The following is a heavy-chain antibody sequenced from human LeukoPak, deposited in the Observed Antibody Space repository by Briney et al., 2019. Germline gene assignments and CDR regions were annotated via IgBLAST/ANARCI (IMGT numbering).Heavy chain of an antibody. J-gene: IGHJ3*02. V-gene: IGHV5-10-1*01. CDR3: ARQGGFYDNRGYNDAFDI. Sequence: GESLKISCKGSGYSFTTYWISWVRQMPGKGLEWMGRIDPSDSYTNYSPSFQGHVTISVDKSISTAYLQWSSLKASDTAMFYCARQGGFYDNRGYNDAFDIWGQGTVVTVSS. D-gene: IGHD3-22*01. CDR1: GYSFTTYW. CDR2: IDPSDSYT.